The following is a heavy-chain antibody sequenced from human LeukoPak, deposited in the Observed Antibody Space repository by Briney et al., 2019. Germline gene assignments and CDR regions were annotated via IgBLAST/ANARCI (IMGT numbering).Heavy chain of an antibody. Sequence: GGSLRLSCAASGFTFSNYAMHWVRQAPGKGLEWVAVISTDGSNKHYADSVKGRFTISRDNSKNTLCLEMNSLRAEDTAVYYSARGTNWSPLDFDYWGQGTLVTVSS. CDR2: ISTDGSNK. J-gene: IGHJ4*02. CDR1: GFTFSNYA. CDR3: ARGTNWSPLDFDY. D-gene: IGHD1-20*01. V-gene: IGHV3-30-3*01.